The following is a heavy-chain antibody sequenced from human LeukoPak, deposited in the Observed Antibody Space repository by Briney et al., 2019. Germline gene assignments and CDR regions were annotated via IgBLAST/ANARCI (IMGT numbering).Heavy chain of an antibody. CDR2: IWFDGNNK. D-gene: IGHD6-13*01. CDR3: ASARPTSSWTAFDI. J-gene: IGHJ3*02. Sequence: GGSLRLSCAASGFTFSSYVMHWVRQAPGKGLEWVTIIWFDGNNKYYADSVKGRFTISRDNSKNTLYLQMNSLRAEDTAVYHCASARPTSSWTAFDIWGQGTMVTVSS. V-gene: IGHV3-33*01. CDR1: GFTFSSYV.